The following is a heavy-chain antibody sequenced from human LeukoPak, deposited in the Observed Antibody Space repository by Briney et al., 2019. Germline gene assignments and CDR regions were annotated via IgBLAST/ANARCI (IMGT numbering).Heavy chain of an antibody. Sequence: GGSLRLSCAASGFTFSSFAMSWVRQAPGKGLDWVSSISGSGAGTYYADSVKGRFTISRDNSKNTLYLQMNSLRAEDTAIYYCAKRSAESSGYFDSWGQGTLVTVSS. J-gene: IGHJ4*02. CDR2: ISGSGAGT. CDR1: GFTFSSFA. D-gene: IGHD6-19*01. CDR3: AKRSAESSGYFDS. V-gene: IGHV3-23*01.